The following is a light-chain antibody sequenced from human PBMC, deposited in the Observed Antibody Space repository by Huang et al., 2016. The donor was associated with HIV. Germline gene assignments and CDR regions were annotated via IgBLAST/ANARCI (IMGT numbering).Light chain of an antibody. CDR2: DAS. V-gene: IGKV1D-13*01. CDR3: QQFKNYPLT. CDR1: QDITDA. J-gene: IGKJ4*01. Sequence: AIQLTQSPSFLSASVGDRVTITCRASQDITDALAWYQQKPGKPPKVLIDDASRLESGVPSRFSGSGSGADFTLTISSLQPEDFATYYCQQFKNYPLTFGGGTKVEVK.